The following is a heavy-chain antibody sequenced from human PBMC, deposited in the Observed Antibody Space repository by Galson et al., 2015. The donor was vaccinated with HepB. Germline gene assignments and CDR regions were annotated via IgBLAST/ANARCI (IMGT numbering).Heavy chain of an antibody. CDR3: VRHFSIQGWELQRAFDY. J-gene: IGHJ4*02. CDR1: GYSFANYW. CDR2: IYPSDSNT. Sequence: QSGAEVKKPGESLKISWKGSGYSFANYWIGWVRQMPGKGLEWLGIIYPSDSNTRYSPSFQGQVTISADKSIGTAYLQWSSLKASDTAMYYCVRHFSIQGWELQRAFDYWGQGTLVTVSS. D-gene: IGHD1-26*01. V-gene: IGHV5-51*01.